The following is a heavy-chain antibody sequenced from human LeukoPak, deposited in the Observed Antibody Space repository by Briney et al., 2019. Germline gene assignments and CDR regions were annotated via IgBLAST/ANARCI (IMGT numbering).Heavy chain of an antibody. J-gene: IGHJ4*02. CDR2: IYYSGST. CDR3: ASSRNHYVWGSYRYTVPYYFDY. V-gene: IGHV4-39*01. D-gene: IGHD3-16*02. CDR1: GGSISSSSYY. Sequence: SETLSLTCTVSGGSISSSSYYWGWIRQPPGKGLEWIGSIYYSGSTYYNPSLKSRVTISVDTSKNQFSLKLSSVTAADTAVYCCASSRNHYVWGSYRYTVPYYFDYWGQGTLVTVSS.